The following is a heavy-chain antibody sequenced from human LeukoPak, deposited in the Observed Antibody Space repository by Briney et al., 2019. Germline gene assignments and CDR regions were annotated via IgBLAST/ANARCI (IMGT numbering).Heavy chain of an antibody. V-gene: IGHV4-61*01. J-gene: IGHJ5*02. Sequence: SETLSLTCTVSGGSVSSGTYYWSWIRQPPGKGLEWIGYIYYSGSTNYNPSLKSRVTISVDTSKNQFSLKLSSVTAADTAVYYCARDQYSSSWYGDFNWFDPWGQGTLVTVSS. CDR2: IYYSGST. CDR3: ARDQYSSSWYGDFNWFDP. CDR1: GGSVSSGTYY. D-gene: IGHD6-13*01.